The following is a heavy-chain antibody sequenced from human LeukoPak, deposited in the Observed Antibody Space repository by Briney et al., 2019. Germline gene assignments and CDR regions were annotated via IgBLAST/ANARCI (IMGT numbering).Heavy chain of an antibody. CDR2: IYHSGST. J-gene: IGHJ4*02. V-gene: IGHV4-4*02. CDR3: VKAAVAVDY. Sequence: SSETLSLTCTVSGGSISTSNWWNWVRQPPGKGLQWIGEIYHSGSTNYNPSLKSRVTISLDKSKNLFSLRLTSVTAADTAVYYCVKAAVAVDYWGQGTLVTVSS. D-gene: IGHD6-19*01. CDR1: GGSISTSNW.